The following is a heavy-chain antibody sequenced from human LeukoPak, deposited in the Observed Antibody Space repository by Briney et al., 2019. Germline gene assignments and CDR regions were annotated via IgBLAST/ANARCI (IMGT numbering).Heavy chain of an antibody. Sequence: TGGSLRLSCAASGFTFSSYSMNWVRQAPGKGLEWVSSISSSSSYIYYADSVKGRFTISRDNAKNSLYLQMNSLRAEDTAVYYCARDGWQWLEMYYFDYWGQGTLVTVSS. V-gene: IGHV3-21*01. CDR2: ISSSSSYI. CDR1: GFTFSSYS. D-gene: IGHD6-19*01. J-gene: IGHJ4*02. CDR3: ARDGWQWLEMYYFDY.